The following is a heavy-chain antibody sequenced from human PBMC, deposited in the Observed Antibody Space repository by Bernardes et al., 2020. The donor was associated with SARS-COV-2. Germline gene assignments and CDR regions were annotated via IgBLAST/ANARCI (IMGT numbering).Heavy chain of an antibody. CDR2: ISGSGGST. V-gene: IGHV3-23*01. D-gene: IGHD3-3*01. J-gene: IGHJ5*02. CDR1: GFTFSSYA. CDR3: AKDPTYDFWSGDNWFDP. Sequence: GGSLRLSCAASGFTFSSYAMSWVHQAPGKGLEWVSAISGSGGSTYYADSVKGRFTISRDNSKNTLYLQMNSLRAEDTAVYYCAKDPTYDFWSGDNWFDPWGQGTLVTVSS.